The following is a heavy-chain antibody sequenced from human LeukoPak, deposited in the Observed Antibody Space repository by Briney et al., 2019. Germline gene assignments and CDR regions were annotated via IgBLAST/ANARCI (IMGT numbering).Heavy chain of an antibody. D-gene: IGHD3-22*01. V-gene: IGHV4-59*01. CDR2: IYYSGST. J-gene: IGHJ5*02. CDR3: ARDSSGYYHWFDP. Sequence: SETLSLACSVSGGSISSYYWSWIRQPPGKGLEWIGYIYYSGSTNYNPSLKSRVTISVDTSKNQFSLKLSSVTAADTAVYYCARDSSGYYHWFDPWGQGTLVTVSS. CDR1: GGSISSYY.